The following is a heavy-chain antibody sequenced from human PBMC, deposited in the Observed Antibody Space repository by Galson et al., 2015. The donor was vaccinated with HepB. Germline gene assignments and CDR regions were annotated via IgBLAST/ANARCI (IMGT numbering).Heavy chain of an antibody. CDR3: AKARYCSSTSCRPGIFDY. J-gene: IGHJ4*02. CDR2: ISGSGGST. D-gene: IGHD2-2*01. V-gene: IGHV3-23*01. Sequence: SLRLSCAASGFTFSSYAMSWVRQAPGKGLEWVSAISGSGGSTYYADSVKGRFTISRDNSKNTLYLQMNSLRAEDTAVYYCAKARYCSSTSCRPGIFDYWGQGTLVTVSS. CDR1: GFTFSSYA.